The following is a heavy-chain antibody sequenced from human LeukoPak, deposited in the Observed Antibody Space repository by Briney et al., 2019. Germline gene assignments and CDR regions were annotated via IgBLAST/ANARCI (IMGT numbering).Heavy chain of an antibody. CDR1: GYSSSSYW. D-gene: IGHD3-10*01. CDR2: IDHYGRTT. J-gene: IGHJ4*02. V-gene: IGHV3-74*01. CDR3: ARDVGGAGSF. Sequence: GGCLRLSCAASGYSSSSYWMHWVRQVPGKGLLWVSRIDHYGRTTEYAESVKGRFTISRDNVQNTLYLQMNSLNAEDTAVYYCARDVGGAGSFWGQGTLVTVSS.